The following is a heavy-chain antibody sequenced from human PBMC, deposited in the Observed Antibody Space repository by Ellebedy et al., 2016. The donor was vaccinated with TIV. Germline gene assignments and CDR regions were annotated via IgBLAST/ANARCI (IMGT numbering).Heavy chain of an antibody. CDR1: TFSSYA. CDR2: IYYSGST. Sequence: TFSSYAMSWVRQAPGKGLEWIGSIYYSGSTYYNPSLKSRVTISVDTSKNQFSLKLSSVTAADTAVYYCARGRGTPKATVVIPSSDYWGQGTLVTVSS. CDR3: ARGRGTPKATVVIPSSDY. D-gene: IGHD4-23*01. V-gene: IGHV4-39*01. J-gene: IGHJ4*02.